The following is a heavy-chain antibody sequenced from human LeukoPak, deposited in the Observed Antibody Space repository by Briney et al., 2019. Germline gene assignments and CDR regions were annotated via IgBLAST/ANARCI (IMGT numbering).Heavy chain of an antibody. CDR2: IYYSGST. V-gene: IGHV4-30-4*01. Sequence: SETLSLTCTVSGGSISSGDYYWSWIRRPSGTGLEWIGYIYYSGSTYYNPSLKSRVTISVDTSTNQFSLKLSSVTAADTAVYYCARVDYYDSSGYYFPDYWGQGTLVTVSS. J-gene: IGHJ4*02. CDR3: ARVDYYDSSGYYFPDY. D-gene: IGHD3-22*01. CDR1: GGSISSGDYY.